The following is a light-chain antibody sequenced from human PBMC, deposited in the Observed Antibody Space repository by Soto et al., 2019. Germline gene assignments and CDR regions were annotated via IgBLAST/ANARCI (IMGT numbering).Light chain of an antibody. V-gene: IGKV1-39*01. CDR1: QSISSY. Sequence: DIQMTQSPSSLSASVGDRVTITCRASQSISSYLNWYQQKPGKAPKLLIYAASSLQSGVTSRFSGSGSGTDFTLTISSLQPEDFATYYCQQSYSTPPWTFG. CDR2: AAS. J-gene: IGKJ1*01. CDR3: QQSYSTPPWT.